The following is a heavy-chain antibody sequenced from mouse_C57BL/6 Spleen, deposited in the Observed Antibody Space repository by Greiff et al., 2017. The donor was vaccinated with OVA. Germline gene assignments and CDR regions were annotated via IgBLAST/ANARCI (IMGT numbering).Heavy chain of an antibody. CDR3: AREAQAPYYFDY. V-gene: IGHV1-82*01. J-gene: IGHJ2*01. CDR1: GYAFSSSW. D-gene: IGHD3-2*02. Sequence: VKLMESGPELVKPGASVKISCKASGYAFSSSWMNWVKQRPGKGLEWIGRIYPGDGDTNYNGKFKGKATLTADKSSSTAYMQLSSLTSEDSAVYFCAREAQAPYYFDYWGQGTTLTVSS. CDR2: IYPGDGDT.